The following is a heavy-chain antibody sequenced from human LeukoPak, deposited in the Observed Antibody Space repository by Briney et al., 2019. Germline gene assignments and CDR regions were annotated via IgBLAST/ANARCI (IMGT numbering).Heavy chain of an antibody. J-gene: IGHJ4*02. Sequence: GASVKVSCKASGYTFTSYWIQWVRQAPGQGLEWMGRINAGTGDTKYSQEFQGRVTITRDTSANTAYMELSSLRSKDTAVYYCARSIEYSYCSDGGYYFDYWGQGTLLTVSS. CDR3: ARSIEYSYCSDGGYYFDY. D-gene: IGHD5-18*01. CDR2: INAGTGDT. V-gene: IGHV1-3*01. CDR1: GYTFTSYW.